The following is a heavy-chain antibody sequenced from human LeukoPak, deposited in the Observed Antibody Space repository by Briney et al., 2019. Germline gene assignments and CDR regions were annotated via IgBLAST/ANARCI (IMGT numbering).Heavy chain of an antibody. Sequence: SQTLSLTCAISGDSVSSNSAAWNWIRQSPSRGLEWLGRTYYRSKWYNDYAVSVKSRITINPDTSKNQFSLQLNSVTPEDTAVYYCARAVELLWSNYYYGMDVWGQGTTVTVSS. CDR3: ARAVELLWSNYYYGMDV. V-gene: IGHV6-1*01. D-gene: IGHD3-10*01. CDR1: GDSVSSNSAA. J-gene: IGHJ6*02. CDR2: TYYRSKWYN.